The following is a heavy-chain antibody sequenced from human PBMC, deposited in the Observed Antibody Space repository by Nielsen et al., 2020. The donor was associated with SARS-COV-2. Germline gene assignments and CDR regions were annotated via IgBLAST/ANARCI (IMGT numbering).Heavy chain of an antibody. CDR2: ISYDGSNK. CDR3: AREGRNLPLNY. J-gene: IGHJ4*02. Sequence: GESLKISCAASGFTFSSYAMHWVRQAPGKGLEWVAVISYDGSNKYYADSVKGRFTISRDNSKNTLYLQMNALRAEDTAVYYCAREGRNLPLNYWGQGTLVTVSS. CDR1: GFTFSSYA. V-gene: IGHV3-30*04.